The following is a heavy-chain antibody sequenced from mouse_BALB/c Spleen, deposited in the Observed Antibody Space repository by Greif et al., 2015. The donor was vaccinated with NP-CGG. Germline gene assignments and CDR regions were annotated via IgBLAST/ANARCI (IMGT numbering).Heavy chain of an antibody. CDR3: SRRTGTEAMYY. CDR2: IYPGSGNT. V-gene: IGHV1-84*02. D-gene: IGHD4-1*01. CDR1: GHTFTDYY. Sequence: VQLQQSGPELVKPGASVKISCKASGHTFTDYYINWVKQKPGQGLEWIGWIYPGSGNTKYNEKFKGKATLTVDTSSSTAYSRLSSLTSEDTAVYFCSRRTGTEAMYYFGQGTSVTVSS. J-gene: IGHJ4*01.